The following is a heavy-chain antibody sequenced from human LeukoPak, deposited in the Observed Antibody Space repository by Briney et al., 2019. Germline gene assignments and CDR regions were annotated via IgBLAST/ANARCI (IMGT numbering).Heavy chain of an antibody. CDR2: IYYSGST. J-gene: IGHJ4*02. CDR3: ARDPAYGDYASYYFDY. CDR1: GGSISSYY. D-gene: IGHD4-17*01. V-gene: IGHV4-59*01. Sequence: ASETLSLTCTVSGGSISSYYWSWIRQPPGKGLEWIGYIYYSGSTNYNPSLKSRVTISVDTSKNQFSLKLSSVTAADTAVYYCARDPAYGDYASYYFDYWGQGTLVTVSS.